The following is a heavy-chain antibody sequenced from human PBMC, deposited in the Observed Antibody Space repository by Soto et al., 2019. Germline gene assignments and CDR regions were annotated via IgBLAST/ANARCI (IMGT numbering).Heavy chain of an antibody. CDR1: GYSFTSYW. V-gene: IGHV5-51*01. J-gene: IGHJ6*02. CDR2: IYPGDSDT. CDR3: ARHRHGDYGGYYGMDV. D-gene: IGHD4-17*01. Sequence: PGESLKISCKGSGYSFTSYWIGWARQMPGKGLEWMGIIYPGDSDTRYSPSFQGQVTISADKSISTAYLQWSSLKASDTAMYYCARHRHGDYGGYYGMDVWGQGTTVTVSS.